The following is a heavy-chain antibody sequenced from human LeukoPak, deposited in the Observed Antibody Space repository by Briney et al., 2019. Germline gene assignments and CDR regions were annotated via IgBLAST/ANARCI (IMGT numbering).Heavy chain of an antibody. Sequence: PSETLSLTCGVYGGSFSGYYWSWIRQPPGKGLEWIGQIRHTGSTSYNPSLRSRVTISGDTSKNQFSLKLSSVTAADTAVYYCAMTQAAAGYYYYGMDVWGQGTTVTVSS. J-gene: IGHJ6*02. D-gene: IGHD6-13*01. CDR3: AMTQAAAGYYYYGMDV. CDR1: GGSFSGYY. CDR2: IRHTGST. V-gene: IGHV4-34*01.